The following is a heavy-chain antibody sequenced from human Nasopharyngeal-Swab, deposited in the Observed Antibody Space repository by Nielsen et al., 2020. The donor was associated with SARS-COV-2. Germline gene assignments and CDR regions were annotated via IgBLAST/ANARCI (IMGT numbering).Heavy chain of an antibody. CDR3: GKAPYLRGLDV. V-gene: IGHV3-23*01. Sequence: GGSLRLSCAASGFTFSSYAMSWVRQAPGKGLEWVSIISGSGDTTYYADSVKDRFTISRDNSKNTLFLQTNSLRVEDTAVYYCGKAPYLRGLDVWGQGTTVTVSS. D-gene: IGHD2-21*01. CDR1: GFTFSSYA. CDR2: ISGSGDTT. J-gene: IGHJ6*02.